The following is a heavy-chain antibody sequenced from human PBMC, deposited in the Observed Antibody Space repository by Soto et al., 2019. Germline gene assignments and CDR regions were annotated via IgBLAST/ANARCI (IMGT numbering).Heavy chain of an antibody. CDR1: GFTFSSYG. V-gene: IGHV3-33*01. D-gene: IGHD4-17*01. CDR3: ASDTAPSDV. CDR2: IWYDGSKK. Sequence: GGSLRLSCAASGFTFSSYGMHWVRQAAGKGLEWVAVIWYDGSKKYYADSVKGRFTIPRDNSKNTLYLQMNSLRSEDTAVYYCASDTAPSDVCGQGSTVTVSS. J-gene: IGHJ6*02.